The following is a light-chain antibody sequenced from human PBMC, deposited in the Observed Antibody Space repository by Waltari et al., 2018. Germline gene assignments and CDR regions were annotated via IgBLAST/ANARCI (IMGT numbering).Light chain of an antibody. Sequence: DSKMTQPPHSLSASVGDRVTITCRASQGISNYLAWYQQKPGKVPQLLIYAASTLQSGVPSRFSGSGSGTDFTLTISSLQPEDVATYYWQKYNSAPLTFGGGTKVEIK. CDR3: QKYNSAPLT. J-gene: IGKJ4*01. V-gene: IGKV1-27*01. CDR2: AAS. CDR1: QGISNY.